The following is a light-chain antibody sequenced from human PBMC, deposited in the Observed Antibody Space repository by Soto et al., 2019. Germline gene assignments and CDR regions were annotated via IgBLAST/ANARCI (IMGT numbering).Light chain of an antibody. CDR3: QQYNNWPPWT. J-gene: IGKJ1*01. CDR1: QSVSSA. Sequence: ETVMTQSPATLSVSPGERATHSCRASQSVSSALAWYQQKPGLPPRLLIYDASTRATGIPARFSGSGSGTDFTLTISSLQSQDFAVYYCQQYNNWPPWTFGQGTKVDIK. CDR2: DAS. V-gene: IGKV3-15*01.